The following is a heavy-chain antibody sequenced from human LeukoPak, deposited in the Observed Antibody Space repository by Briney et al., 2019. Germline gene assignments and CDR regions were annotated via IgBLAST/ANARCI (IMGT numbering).Heavy chain of an antibody. CDR2: IRSDGRNK. Sequence: PGGSPRLSCAASGFTFSSYGMQFSNYGMHWVRQAPGKGLEWVAFIRSDGRNKYYSDSVKGRFTISRDNSKNTLYLQMNSLRAEDTAVYYCAKLKINYYYYMDVWGKGTTVIVSS. CDR1: GFTFSSYGMQFSNYG. CDR3: AKLKINYYYYMDV. J-gene: IGHJ6*03. V-gene: IGHV3-30*02. D-gene: IGHD3-16*01.